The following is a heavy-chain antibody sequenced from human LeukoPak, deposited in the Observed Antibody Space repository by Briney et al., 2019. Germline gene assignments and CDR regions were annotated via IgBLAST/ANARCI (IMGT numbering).Heavy chain of an antibody. CDR2: ISSTSSYI. CDR1: GFTFSSYS. J-gene: IGHJ4*02. D-gene: IGHD6-13*01. V-gene: IGHV3-21*01. Sequence: GGSLRLSCAASGFTFSSYSMNWVRQAPGKGLEWVSSISSTSSYINYADSVKGRFTISRDNAKNSLYLQMNSLRAEDTAVYYCARSLTAAAGNFGYWGQGTLVTVSS. CDR3: ARSLTAAAGNFGY.